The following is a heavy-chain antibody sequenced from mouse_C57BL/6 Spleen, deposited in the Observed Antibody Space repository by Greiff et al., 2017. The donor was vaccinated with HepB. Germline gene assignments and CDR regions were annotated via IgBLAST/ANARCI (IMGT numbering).Heavy chain of an antibody. CDR2: IDPADSET. CDR1: GYTFTSYW. V-gene: IGHV1-52*01. Sequence: QVQLQQPGAELVRPGSSVKLSCKASGYTFTSYWMHWVKQRPIQGLEWIGNIDPADSETHYNQKFKDKATLTVDKSSSTAYMQLSSLTSEDSAVYSCARSGNYGNSDAMDYWGQGTSVTVSS. J-gene: IGHJ4*01. CDR3: ARSGNYGNSDAMDY. D-gene: IGHD2-1*01.